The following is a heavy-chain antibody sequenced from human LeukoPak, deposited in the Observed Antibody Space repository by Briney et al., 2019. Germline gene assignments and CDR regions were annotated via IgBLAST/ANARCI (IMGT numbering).Heavy chain of an antibody. Sequence: SETLSLTCTVSGGSISSYYWSWIRQPPGKGLEWIGYIYYSGSTNYNPSLKSRVTLSLDTSKNQFSLKLTSVTAADTAIYYCARDVPVATSDAFDIWGQGTRVTVSS. CDR3: ARDVPVATSDAFDI. J-gene: IGHJ3*02. D-gene: IGHD2-15*01. CDR1: GGSISSYY. CDR2: IYYSGST. V-gene: IGHV4-59*01.